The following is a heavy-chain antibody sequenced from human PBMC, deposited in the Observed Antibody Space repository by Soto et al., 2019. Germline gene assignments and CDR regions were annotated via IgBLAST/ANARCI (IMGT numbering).Heavy chain of an antibody. V-gene: IGHV4-31*03. CDR1: AGSISTINYY. CDR2: ISYSGST. J-gene: IGHJ3*01. CDR3: ARSAQWDGFDP. D-gene: IGHD2-8*01. Sequence: QVQLQESGPGLVRPSRTLSLTCTVSAGSISTINYYWSWIRQHPEKGLEWIGYISYSGSTFYHSSLKSRVTISLDTSKKQFSLTLTSVTAADTAVYYCARSAQWDGFDPWGQGTMATVSS.